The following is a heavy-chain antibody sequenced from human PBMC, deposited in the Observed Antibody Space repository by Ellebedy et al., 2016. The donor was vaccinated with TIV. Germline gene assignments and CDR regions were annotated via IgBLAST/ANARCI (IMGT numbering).Heavy chain of an antibody. CDR1: GASFDTDF. V-gene: IGHV4-34*01. Sequence: MPSETLSLTCAVYGASFDTDFWTWIRQPPGKGLEWIGEINHSGSMDSHPSLRSRLTISVDTSKNQFPLKLNSVTAADTAVYYCARINIGGGVDVWGHGTTVIVSS. D-gene: IGHD3-16*01. J-gene: IGHJ6*02. CDR3: ARINIGGGVDV. CDR2: INHSGSM.